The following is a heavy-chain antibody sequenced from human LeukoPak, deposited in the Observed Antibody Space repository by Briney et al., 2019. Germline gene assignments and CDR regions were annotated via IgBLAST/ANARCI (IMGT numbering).Heavy chain of an antibody. CDR3: ARMYSSGYDAFDI. V-gene: IGHV4-59*01. J-gene: IGHJ3*02. CDR2: IYYSGST. CDR1: GGSISSYY. D-gene: IGHD6-19*01. Sequence: PSETLPLTCTVSGGSISSYYWSWIRQPPGKGLEWIGYIYYSGSTNYNPSLKSQVTISVDTSKNQFSLKLSSVTAADTAVYYCARMYSSGYDAFDIWGQGTMVTVSS.